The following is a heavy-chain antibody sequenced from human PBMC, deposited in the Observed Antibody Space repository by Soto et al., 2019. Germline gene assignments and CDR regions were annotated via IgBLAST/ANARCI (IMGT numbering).Heavy chain of an antibody. D-gene: IGHD7-27*01. J-gene: IGHJ4*02. CDR3: ARGLGTPYFDY. V-gene: IGHV3-30-3*01. CDR2: ISYDGSNK. Sequence: QVQLVESGGGVVQPVRSLRLSCAASGFTFSSYAMHWVRQAPGKGLEWVAVISYDGSNKYYADSVKGRFTISRDNSKNTLYLQMNSLRAEDTAVYYCARGLGTPYFDYWGQGTLVTVSS. CDR1: GFTFSSYA.